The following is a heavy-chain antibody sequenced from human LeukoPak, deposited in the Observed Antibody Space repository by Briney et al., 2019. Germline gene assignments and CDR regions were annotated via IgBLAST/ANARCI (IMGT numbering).Heavy chain of an antibody. J-gene: IGHJ4*02. V-gene: IGHV4-61*01. CDR1: GGSVSSGSYY. D-gene: IGHD3-10*01. CDR2: IYYSGST. CDR3: ARDWEHSYGSGSIGYYFDY. Sequence: SETLSLTCTVSGGSVSSGSYYWSWIRQPPGKGLEWIGYIYYSGSTNYNPSLKSRVTISVDTSKNQFSLKLSSVTAADTAVYYCARDWEHSYGSGSIGYYFDYWGQRTLVTVSS.